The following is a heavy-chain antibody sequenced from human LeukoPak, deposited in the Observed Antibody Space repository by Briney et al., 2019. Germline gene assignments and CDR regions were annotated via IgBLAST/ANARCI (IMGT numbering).Heavy chain of an antibody. CDR2: IYYSGST. J-gene: IGHJ3*02. CDR3: AREKWVGATTVRAFDI. CDR1: GGSISSYY. D-gene: IGHD1-26*01. Sequence: SETLSLTCTVSGGSISSYYWSWIRQPPGKGLEWIGYIYYSGSTNYNPSLKSRVTISVDTSENQFSLKLSSVTAADTAVYYCAREKWVGATTVRAFDIWGQGTMVTVSS. V-gene: IGHV4-59*01.